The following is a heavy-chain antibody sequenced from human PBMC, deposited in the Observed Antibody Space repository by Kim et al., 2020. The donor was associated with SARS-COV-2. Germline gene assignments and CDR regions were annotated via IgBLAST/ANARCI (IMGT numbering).Heavy chain of an antibody. Sequence: GGSLRLSCAASGFTFSSYAMHWVRQAPGKGLEWVAVISYDGSNKYYADSVKGRFTISRDNSKNTLYLQMNSLRAEDTAVYYCARDLSGSSWYIVDNYYYG. CDR1: GFTFSSYA. CDR3: ARDLSGSSWYIVDNYYYG. J-gene: IGHJ6*01. V-gene: IGHV3-30*04. CDR2: ISYDGSNK. D-gene: IGHD6-13*01.